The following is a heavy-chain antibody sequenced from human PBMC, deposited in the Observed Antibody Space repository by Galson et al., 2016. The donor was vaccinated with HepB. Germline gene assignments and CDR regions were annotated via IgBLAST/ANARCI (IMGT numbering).Heavy chain of an antibody. D-gene: IGHD2-15*01. CDR1: GGSISSYF. Sequence: SETLSLTCTVSGGSISSYFWSWIRQPPGKGLEWLGYMHYSGSTNYNPSLTSRVTISVDTSKNQFSLKLSSVTAADTAVYYCARDSVVGYFDYWGQGILVTVSS. J-gene: IGHJ4*02. CDR3: ARDSVVGYFDY. CDR2: MHYSGST. V-gene: IGHV4-59*01.